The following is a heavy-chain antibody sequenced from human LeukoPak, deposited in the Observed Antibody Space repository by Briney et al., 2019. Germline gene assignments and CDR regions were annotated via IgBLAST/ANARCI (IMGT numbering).Heavy chain of an antibody. CDR1: AFSLSGFY. V-gene: IGHV1-2*02. CDR2: TKPNSGGT. J-gene: IGHJ4*02. D-gene: IGHD5-18*01. Sequence: ASVKVSCKASAFSLSGFYIHWVRQAPGQGLEWMGWTKPNSGGTNYADNFEGRVTMTRDTSTNTAFMELSKLTSDDRAVYYCTRARREERYVYGSDFFDSWGQGTLIIVS. CDR3: TRARREERYVYGSDFFDS.